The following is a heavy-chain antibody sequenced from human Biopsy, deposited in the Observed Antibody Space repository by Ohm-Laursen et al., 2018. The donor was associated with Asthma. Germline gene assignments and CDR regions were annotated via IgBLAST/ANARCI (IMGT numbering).Heavy chain of an antibody. CDR3: ARFKRGYSYGYAGVFDY. CDR2: ISYDGSTK. CDR1: GFSFSEFV. J-gene: IGHJ4*02. Sequence: SLRLSCAASGFSFSEFVMHWVRQAPGKGLEWVAVISYDGSTKYYADSVKGRFTISRDSSKNTLYLQMSSLRVEDTAVYYCARFKRGYSYGYAGVFDYWGQGTLVTVSS. D-gene: IGHD5-18*01. V-gene: IGHV3-30*03.